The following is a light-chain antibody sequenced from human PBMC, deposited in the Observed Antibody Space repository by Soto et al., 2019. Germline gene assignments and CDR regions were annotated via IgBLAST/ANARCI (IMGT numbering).Light chain of an antibody. CDR3: QHYDDSPPRYT. CDR1: QSVSSSN. J-gene: IGKJ2*01. Sequence: EIVLTQSPATLSLSPGERATLSCRASQSVSSSNLAWYQQKPGQAPRLVISGASSRAAGLPDRFRGSGSGTDFTLTISRLEPEDFAVYYCQHYDDSPPRYTFGQGTKLEIK. V-gene: IGKV3-20*01. CDR2: GAS.